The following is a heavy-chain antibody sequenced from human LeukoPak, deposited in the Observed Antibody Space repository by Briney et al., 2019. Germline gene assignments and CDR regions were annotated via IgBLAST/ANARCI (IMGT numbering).Heavy chain of an antibody. J-gene: IGHJ4*02. CDR1: GFIFSNYW. D-gene: IGHD2-21*01. CDR3: ARDGGKCGESDY. CDR2: IKQDGSEK. Sequence: GGSLRLSCSASGFIFSNYWMTWVRQAPGKGLEWVANIKQDGSEKYYVDSVKGRFTISRDNAKKSLYLQMNSLRAEDTAVYFCARDGGKCGESDYWGQGSLVTVSS. V-gene: IGHV3-7*01.